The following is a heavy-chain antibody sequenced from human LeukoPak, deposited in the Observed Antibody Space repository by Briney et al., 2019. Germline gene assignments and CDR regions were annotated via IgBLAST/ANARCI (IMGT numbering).Heavy chain of an antibody. V-gene: IGHV3-74*01. J-gene: IGHJ4*02. D-gene: IGHD3-22*01. Sequence: GGSLRLSCVASGFSLSNYWMQWVRQAPGKGLVWVSRIHVDGSTTTYADSVKGLFTISRDSAKNTLYLQMNSLTAEDTAVYYCSRTKGGSDYFYPFDFWGQGTLVTVS. CDR1: GFSLSNYW. CDR3: SRTKGGSDYFYPFDF. CDR2: IHVDGSTT.